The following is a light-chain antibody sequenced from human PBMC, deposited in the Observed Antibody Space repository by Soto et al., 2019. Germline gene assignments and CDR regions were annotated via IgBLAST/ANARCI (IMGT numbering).Light chain of an antibody. CDR3: QQYGSSPRT. J-gene: IGKJ1*01. Sequence: EIVLTQYPGTLSLSPGERATLSCRASQSVRSDYLAWYQQKPGQAPRLHIYGASTRATGIPDRFTGSGSGTDFTLTISRLEPEDVSVYYCQQYGSSPRTFGQGTKVEIK. V-gene: IGKV3-20*01. CDR2: GAS. CDR1: QSVRSDY.